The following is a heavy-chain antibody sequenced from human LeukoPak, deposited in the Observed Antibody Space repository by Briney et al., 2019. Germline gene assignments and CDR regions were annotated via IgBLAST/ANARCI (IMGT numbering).Heavy chain of an antibody. Sequence: ASVKVSCKASGYTFTSYGISWVRQAPGQGLECMGWINPNSGGTNYAQKFQGWVTMTRDTSISTAYMELSRLRSDDTAVYYCARAGIAVAGPYYYYGMDVWGQGTTVTVSS. CDR1: GYTFTSYG. CDR3: ARAGIAVAGPYYYYGMDV. V-gene: IGHV1-2*04. J-gene: IGHJ6*02. CDR2: INPNSGGT. D-gene: IGHD6-19*01.